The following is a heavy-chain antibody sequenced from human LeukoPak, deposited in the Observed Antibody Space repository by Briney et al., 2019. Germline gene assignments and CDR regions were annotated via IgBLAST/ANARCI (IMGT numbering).Heavy chain of an antibody. Sequence: ASVKVSCKASGYTFTSYGISWVRQAPGQGLEWMGWISAYNGNTNYAQKLQGRVTMTTDTSTSTAYMELRSLRSDDTAVYYCARFQAYSGYYPYYFDYWGQGTLVTVSS. D-gene: IGHD3-22*01. V-gene: IGHV1-18*01. CDR2: ISAYNGNT. CDR1: GYTFTSYG. J-gene: IGHJ4*02. CDR3: ARFQAYSGYYPYYFDY.